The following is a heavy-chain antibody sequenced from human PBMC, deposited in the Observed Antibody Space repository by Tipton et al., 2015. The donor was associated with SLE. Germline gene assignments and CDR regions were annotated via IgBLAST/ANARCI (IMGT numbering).Heavy chain of an antibody. J-gene: IGHJ6*02. V-gene: IGHV4-59*08. D-gene: IGHD2-21*02. CDR3: ARGMVTWRGAILGVDV. Sequence: TLSLTCNISGGSISSSYWSWIRQPPGKGLEWIGYIYYSGTTKYNPSLKSRVTTSVDPAKNQFSLKLTSVTAADTAVYYCARGMVTWRGAILGVDVWGQGTTVNVSS. CDR2: IYYSGTT. CDR1: GGSISSSY.